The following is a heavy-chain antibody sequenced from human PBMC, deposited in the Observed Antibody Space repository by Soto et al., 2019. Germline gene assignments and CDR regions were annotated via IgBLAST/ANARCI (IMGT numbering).Heavy chain of an antibody. CDR3: ATYSSPFDY. Sequence: VGSLRLSCAASEFSFSSYALNWVRQAPGKGLEWVSAISATGTTTYYADSVKGRFTISRDNSKRTLFLQMDSLSPEDTAVYYCATYSSPFDYWGQGTLVTVSS. V-gene: IGHV3-23*01. CDR1: EFSFSSYA. J-gene: IGHJ4*02. D-gene: IGHD6-13*01. CDR2: ISATGTTT.